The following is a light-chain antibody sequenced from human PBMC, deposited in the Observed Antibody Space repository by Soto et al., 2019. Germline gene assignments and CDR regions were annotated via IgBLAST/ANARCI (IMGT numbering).Light chain of an antibody. CDR3: NSYAGSNSFV. J-gene: IGLJ1*01. CDR1: SSDVGAYNY. V-gene: IGLV2-8*01. Sequence: QSALTQPPSASGSPGQSVTISCTGTSSDVGAYNYVSWYQQHPGKAPQLMIYEVNKRPSGVPDRFSGSKSGNTASLTVSGLQAEDEADYYCNSYAGSNSFVFGSGTKLTVL. CDR2: EVN.